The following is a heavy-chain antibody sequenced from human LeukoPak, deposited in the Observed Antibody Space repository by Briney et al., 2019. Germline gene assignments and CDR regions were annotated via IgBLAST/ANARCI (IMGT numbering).Heavy chain of an antibody. D-gene: IGHD2-2*02. CDR1: GGSISSHY. J-gene: IGHJ3*02. Sequence: SETLSLTCTVSGGSISSHYWSWIRQPPGKGLEWIGYIYYSGSTNYNPSLKSRVTISVDTSKNQFSLKLSSVTAADTAVYYCARDQGRLPAAILWDGFDIWGQGTMVTVSS. CDR2: IYYSGST. CDR3: ARDQGRLPAAILWDGFDI. V-gene: IGHV4-59*11.